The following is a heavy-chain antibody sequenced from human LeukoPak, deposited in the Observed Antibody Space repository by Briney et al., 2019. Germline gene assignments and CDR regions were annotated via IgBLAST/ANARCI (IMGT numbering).Heavy chain of an antibody. CDR2: ISSSGSTI. D-gene: IGHD2-21*02. CDR3: AKVFLPYCGGDCYFDY. Sequence: GGSLRLSCAASGFTFSSYEMNWVRQAPGKGLEWVSYISSSGSTIYYADSVKGRFTISRDNAKNSLYLQMNSLRAEDTAVYYCAKVFLPYCGGDCYFDYWGQGTLVTVSS. V-gene: IGHV3-48*03. CDR1: GFTFSSYE. J-gene: IGHJ4*02.